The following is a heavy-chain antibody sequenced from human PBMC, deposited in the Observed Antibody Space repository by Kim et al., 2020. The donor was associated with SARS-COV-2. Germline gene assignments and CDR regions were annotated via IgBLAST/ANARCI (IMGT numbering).Heavy chain of an antibody. D-gene: IGHD3-3*01. Sequence: SETLSLTCTVSGGSISTYYWSWIRQPPGKGLEWIGYIYYNGSTNYNPSLKSRVTISVDTSKNQFSLKLSSVTAADTALYYCAREQGGYYFRSFDYWGQGTLVTVSS. J-gene: IGHJ4*02. CDR2: IYYNGST. CDR1: GGSISTYY. V-gene: IGHV4-59*13. CDR3: AREQGGYYFRSFDY.